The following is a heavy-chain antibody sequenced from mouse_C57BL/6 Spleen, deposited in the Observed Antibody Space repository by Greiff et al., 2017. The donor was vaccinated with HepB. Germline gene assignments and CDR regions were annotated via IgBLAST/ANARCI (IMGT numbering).Heavy chain of an antibody. CDR2: INPNNGGT. CDR3: ARDGSSGNY. Sequence: EVQLQQSGPELVKPGASVKISCKASGYTFTDYYMNWVKQSHGKSLEWIGDINPNNGGTSYNQKFKGKATLTVDKSSSTAYMALRSLTSEDSAVYYCARDGSSGNYWGQGTTLTVSS. CDR1: GYTFTDYY. J-gene: IGHJ2*01. D-gene: IGHD1-1*01. V-gene: IGHV1-26*01.